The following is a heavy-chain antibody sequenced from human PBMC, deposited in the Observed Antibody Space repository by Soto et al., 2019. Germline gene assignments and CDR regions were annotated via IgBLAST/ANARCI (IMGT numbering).Heavy chain of an antibody. CDR3: ARAGIAAAGKGLYFDY. CDR1: GGTFSSYA. V-gene: IGHV1-69*13. J-gene: IGHJ4*02. D-gene: IGHD6-13*01. Sequence: VASVKVSCKASGGTFSSYAISWVRQAPGQGLEWMGGIIPIFGTANYAQKFQGRVTITADESTSTAYMELSSLRSEDTAVYYCARAGIAAAGKGLYFDYWGQGTLVTVPS. CDR2: IIPIFGTA.